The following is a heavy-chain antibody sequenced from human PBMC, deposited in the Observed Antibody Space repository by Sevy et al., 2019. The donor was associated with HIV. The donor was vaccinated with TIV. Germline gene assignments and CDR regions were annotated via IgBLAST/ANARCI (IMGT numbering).Heavy chain of an antibody. CDR3: ANGSRATGSAFDI. V-gene: IGHV3-30*18. Sequence: GGSLRLSCAASGFIFTNYGMHWVRQAPGKGLEWVAVISHDGSLKYYADSVRGRVTISRDSSKNTVSLQMNSLRLEDMAVYYCANGSRATGSAFDIWGQGTMVTVSS. CDR1: GFIFTNYG. D-gene: IGHD1-26*01. CDR2: ISHDGSLK. J-gene: IGHJ3*02.